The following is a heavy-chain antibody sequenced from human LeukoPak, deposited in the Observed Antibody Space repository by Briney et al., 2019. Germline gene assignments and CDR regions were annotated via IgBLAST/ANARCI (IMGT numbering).Heavy chain of an antibody. CDR3: ARERDSSGFY. CDR2: ISSSGSTI. J-gene: IGHJ4*02. Sequence: GGSLRLSCAASGFTFSSYEMNWVRQAPGKGLEWVSYISSSGSTIYYADPVKGRFTISRDNAKNSLYLQMNSLRAEDTAVYYCARERDSSGFYWGQGTLVTVSS. CDR1: GFTFSSYE. V-gene: IGHV3-48*03. D-gene: IGHD3-22*01.